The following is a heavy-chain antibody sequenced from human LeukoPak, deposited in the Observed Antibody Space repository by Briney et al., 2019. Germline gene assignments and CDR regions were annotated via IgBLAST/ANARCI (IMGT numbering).Heavy chain of an antibody. J-gene: IGHJ4*02. CDR2: ISGYNGNT. CDR3: ASDVGYCSSTSCYGLYY. V-gene: IGHV1-18*01. Sequence: ASVKVSCKASGYTFSSYGISWVRQAPRQGLEWMGWISGYNGNTNYVQKFQGRVTMTSDTSTSTAYMELRSLRSDDTAVYYCASDVGYCSSTSCYGLYYWGQGTLVTVSS. D-gene: IGHD2-2*01. CDR1: GYTFSSYG.